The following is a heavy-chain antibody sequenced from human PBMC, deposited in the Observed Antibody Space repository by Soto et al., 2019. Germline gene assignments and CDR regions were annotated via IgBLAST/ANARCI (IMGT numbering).Heavy chain of an antibody. Sequence: PSETLSLTCAVYGGSFSGYYWSWIRQPPGKGLEWIGEINHSGSTNYNPSIKSRDTKSVDTSKNQFSLKLSSVTAADTAVYYCARRFDPWGQGTLVTVSS. V-gene: IGHV4-34*01. CDR3: ARRFDP. CDR1: GGSFSGYY. J-gene: IGHJ5*02. CDR2: INHSGST.